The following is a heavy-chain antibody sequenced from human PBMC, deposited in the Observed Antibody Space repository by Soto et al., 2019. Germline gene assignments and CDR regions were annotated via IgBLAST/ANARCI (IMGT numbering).Heavy chain of an antibody. J-gene: IGHJ4*02. V-gene: IGHV2-5*02. Sequence: VSGPTLVNPTQTLTLTCTFSGFSLSTSGVGVGWIRQPPGKALEWLALIYGDDDKRYSPSLKSRLTITKDISKNQVVLTMTNMDPVDTATYYCVHRLYGGNPVTHWGQGTLVTVSS. CDR3: VHRLYGGNPVTH. CDR2: IYGDDDK. CDR1: GFSLSTSGVG. D-gene: IGHD4-17*01.